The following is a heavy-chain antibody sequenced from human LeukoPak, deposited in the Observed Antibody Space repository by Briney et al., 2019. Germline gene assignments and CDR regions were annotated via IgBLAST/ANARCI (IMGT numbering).Heavy chain of an antibody. Sequence: PSETLSRTGTGSGGSISTYSWSWIRQPPGKGLEGIGYIYYGGSTYHNPSLKSRVTISVDTSKNQFSLKLSSVTAAHTAMYYCARVRRNSSGWFNLAFDIWGQGTMVTVSS. J-gene: IGHJ3*02. D-gene: IGHD6-19*01. CDR3: ARVRRNSSGWFNLAFDI. CDR2: IYYGGST. CDR1: GGSISTYS. V-gene: IGHV4-59*01.